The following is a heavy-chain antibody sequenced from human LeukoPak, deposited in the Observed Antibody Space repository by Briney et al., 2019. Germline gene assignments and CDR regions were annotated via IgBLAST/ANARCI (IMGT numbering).Heavy chain of an antibody. Sequence: GRSLRLSCAASGFTFSSYGMHWVRQAPGKGLEWVAVISYDGSNKYYADSVKGRFTISRDNSKNTLYLQMNSLRAEDTAVYYCARLYYDILTGYDYWGQGTLVTVSS. CDR2: ISYDGSNK. V-gene: IGHV3-30*03. D-gene: IGHD3-9*01. CDR3: ARLYYDILTGYDY. J-gene: IGHJ4*02. CDR1: GFTFSSYG.